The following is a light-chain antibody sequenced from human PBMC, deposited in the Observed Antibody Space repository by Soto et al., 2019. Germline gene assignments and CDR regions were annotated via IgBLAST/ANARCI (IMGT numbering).Light chain of an antibody. V-gene: IGKV3D-20*02. Sequence: EIVLTQSPGTLSLSPGERATFSCRASQSVSSNYLAWYQQKPGQAPRLLIYGASTRATGIPARFSGSGSGTDFTLTISRLEPEDFAVYYCQQRSNWPITFGQGTRLEIK. CDR1: QSVSSNY. CDR3: QQRSNWPIT. CDR2: GAS. J-gene: IGKJ5*01.